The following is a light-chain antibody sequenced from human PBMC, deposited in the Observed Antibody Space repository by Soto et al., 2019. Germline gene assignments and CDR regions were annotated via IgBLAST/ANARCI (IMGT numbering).Light chain of an antibody. CDR3: SSYTSSTTLV. Sequence: QSALTQPASVSGSPGQSITISCTGTSSDVGGYKYVSWYQQHPGKAPKLMIYEVSNRPSGVSNRFSASKSGNTASLTISGLQAEDEVDYFCSSYTSSTTLVFGGGTKLTVL. CDR2: EVS. J-gene: IGLJ2*01. CDR1: SSDVGGYKY. V-gene: IGLV2-14*01.